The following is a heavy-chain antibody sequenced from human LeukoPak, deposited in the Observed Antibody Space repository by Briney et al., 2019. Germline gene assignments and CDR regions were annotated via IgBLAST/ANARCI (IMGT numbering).Heavy chain of an antibody. Sequence: SETLSLTCTVSGGSISSGSYYWCWIRQPAGKGLEWIGRIHASGSTNYNSSLKSRVTISVDTSKNQLSLKLSSVTAADTAVYYCARARELQGNRAFDIWGQGTMVTVSS. CDR3: ARARELQGNRAFDI. V-gene: IGHV4-61*02. CDR1: GGSISSGSYY. CDR2: IHASGST. D-gene: IGHD1-26*01. J-gene: IGHJ3*02.